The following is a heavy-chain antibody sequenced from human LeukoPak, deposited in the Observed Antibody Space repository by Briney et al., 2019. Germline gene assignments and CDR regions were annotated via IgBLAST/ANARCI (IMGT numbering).Heavy chain of an antibody. J-gene: IGHJ4*02. Sequence: SETLSLTCAVYGGSFSDYYWSWIRQPPGKGLEWIGYIYYSGSTNYNPSLKSRVTISVDTSKNQFSLKLSSVTAADTAVYYCARAVAGTWLFDYWGQGTLVTVSS. CDR2: IYYSGST. CDR3: ARAVAGTWLFDY. D-gene: IGHD6-19*01. CDR1: GGSFSDYY. V-gene: IGHV4-59*01.